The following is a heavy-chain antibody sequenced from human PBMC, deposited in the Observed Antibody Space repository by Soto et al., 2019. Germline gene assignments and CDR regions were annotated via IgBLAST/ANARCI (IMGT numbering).Heavy chain of an antibody. Sequence: SETLSLTCTVSGGSISSYYWSWIRQPPGKGLEWIGYIYYSGSTNYNPSLKSRVTISVDTSKNQFSLTLSSVTAADTAVYYCARAVGGMVRGVISYYYGMDVWGQGTTVTVSS. V-gene: IGHV4-59*01. CDR2: IYYSGST. CDR1: GGSISSYY. CDR3: ARAVGGMVRGVISYYYGMDV. J-gene: IGHJ6*02. D-gene: IGHD3-10*01.